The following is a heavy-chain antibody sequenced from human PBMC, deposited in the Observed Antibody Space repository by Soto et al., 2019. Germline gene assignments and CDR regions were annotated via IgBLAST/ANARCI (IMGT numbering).Heavy chain of an antibody. Sequence: EVQLVESGGGLVKPGGSLRLSCAASGFTFNTYDMNWVRQAPGKGLEWVSSITTSSAYIYYADSLKGRITISGDNAKKSLFLQMTSLRAENTAVYYCVRTRTARLLRHSWFDTWGQGTLVTVSS. J-gene: IGHJ5*02. D-gene: IGHD2-21*01. CDR1: GFTFNTYD. CDR2: ITTSSAYI. CDR3: VRTRTARLLRHSWFDT. V-gene: IGHV3-21*01.